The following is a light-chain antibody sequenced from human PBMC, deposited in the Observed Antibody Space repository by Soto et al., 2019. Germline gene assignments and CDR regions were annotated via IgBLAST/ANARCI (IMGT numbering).Light chain of an antibody. CDR3: TSYTSSTTNYV. CDR2: EVS. Sequence: QSALTQPASVSGSPGQSITISCTGTSSDIGGYDYVSWYQQHPGKAPKLMIYEVSNRPSGVSNRFSGSKSGNTASLTISGLRAEDEADYYCTSYTSSTTNYVFGSGTKLTV. V-gene: IGLV2-14*01. J-gene: IGLJ1*01. CDR1: SSDIGGYDY.